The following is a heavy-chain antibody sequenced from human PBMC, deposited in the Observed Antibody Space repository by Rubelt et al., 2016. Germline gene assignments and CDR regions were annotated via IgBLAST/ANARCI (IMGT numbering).Heavy chain of an antibody. CDR1: GGSISSSSYY. CDR3: ARHYYDSSGYYYVSWFDP. Sequence: QLQLQESGPGLVKPSETLSLTCTVSGGSISSSSYYWGWIRQPPGKGLEWIGSIYYSGSTYYNPSFKSRVAISVDTSKNQFSLKLSSVTAADTAVYYCARHYYDSSGYYYVSWFDPWGQGTLVTVSS. J-gene: IGHJ5*02. CDR2: IYYSGST. V-gene: IGHV4-39*01. D-gene: IGHD3-22*01.